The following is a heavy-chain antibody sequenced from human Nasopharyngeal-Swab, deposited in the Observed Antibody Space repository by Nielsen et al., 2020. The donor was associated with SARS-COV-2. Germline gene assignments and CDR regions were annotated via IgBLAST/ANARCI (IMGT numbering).Heavy chain of an antibody. D-gene: IGHD2-21*02. V-gene: IGHV3-20*01. CDR2: INWNGGST. Sequence: GESLKISCAASGFTFDDYGMSWVRQVPGKGLEWVSGINWNGGSTGYADSVKGRFTIPRDNAKNSLYLQMNSLRADDTALYHCARDRTAGPVGHYHYAMDVWGQGTTVTVSS. J-gene: IGHJ6*02. CDR1: GFTFDDYG. CDR3: ARDRTAGPVGHYHYAMDV.